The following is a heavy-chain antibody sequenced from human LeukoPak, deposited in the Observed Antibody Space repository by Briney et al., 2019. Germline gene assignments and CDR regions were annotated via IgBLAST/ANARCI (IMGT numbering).Heavy chain of an antibody. CDR2: IFYSGSS. V-gene: IGHV4-59*01. CDR3: ARASGGYYNNWFDP. Sequence: SETLSLTCTVSGASISSYYWSWIRQPPGKGLEWIGYIFYSGSSNYNPSLKSRVTMSVDTSMNQFSLKLSSVTAADTAVYYCARASGGYYNNWFDPWGQGTLVTVSS. CDR1: GASISSYY. D-gene: IGHD3-22*01. J-gene: IGHJ5*02.